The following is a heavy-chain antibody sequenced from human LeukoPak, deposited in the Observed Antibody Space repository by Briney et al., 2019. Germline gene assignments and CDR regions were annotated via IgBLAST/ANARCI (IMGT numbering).Heavy chain of an antibody. CDR1: GGSISSYY. J-gene: IGHJ4*02. Sequence: SETLSLTCTVSGGSISSYYWSWIRQPPGKGLEWIGNIYYSGSTNYNPSLKSRVTISVDTSKNQFSLKLSSVTAADTAIYYCARSYCSGGSCWLYFDYWGQGTLVTVSS. CDR3: ARSYCSGGSCWLYFDY. D-gene: IGHD2-15*01. CDR2: IYYSGST. V-gene: IGHV4-59*08.